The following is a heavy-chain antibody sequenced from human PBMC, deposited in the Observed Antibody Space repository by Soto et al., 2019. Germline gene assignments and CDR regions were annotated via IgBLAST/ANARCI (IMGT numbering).Heavy chain of an antibody. V-gene: IGHV3-30*18. Sequence: PGGSLRLSCAASGFTFSSYGMHWVRQAPGKGLEWVAVISYDGSNKYYADSVKGRFTISRDNSKNTLYLQMNSLRAEDTAVYYCAKLTVLRYFDWLLYKDYYYGMDVWGQGTTVTVSS. J-gene: IGHJ6*02. CDR3: AKLTVLRYFDWLLYKDYYYGMDV. CDR1: GFTFSSYG. D-gene: IGHD3-9*01. CDR2: ISYDGSNK.